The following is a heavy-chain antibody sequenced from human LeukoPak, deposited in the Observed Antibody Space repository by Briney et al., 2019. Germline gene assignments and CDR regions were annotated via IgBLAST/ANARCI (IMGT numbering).Heavy chain of an antibody. CDR1: GDSINSLDL. V-gene: IGHV4-4*02. J-gene: IGHJ4*02. CDR3: AGLVGRYSSGLYYYYFDY. D-gene: IGHD3-22*01. Sequence: SETLSLTCTVSGDSINSLDLWSWVRQPPGKGLEWIGEMYLSGTTHSNPPVKSRVTISIDKSKNQFFLNLSSVTAADTAVYYCAGLVGRYSSGLYYYYFDYWGRGTLVTVSS. CDR2: MYLSGTT.